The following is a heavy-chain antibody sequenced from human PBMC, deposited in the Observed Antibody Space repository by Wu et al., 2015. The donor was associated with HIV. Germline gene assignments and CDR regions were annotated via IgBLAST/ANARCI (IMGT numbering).Heavy chain of an antibody. V-gene: IGHV1-69*05. CDR2: IIPIFGTP. D-gene: IGHD1-1*01. CDR3: VRGYSGDTNLDSWFDT. CDR1: GGTFSTYV. J-gene: IGHJ5*02. Sequence: VQLVQSGAEMKKPGSSVKVSCKASGGTFSTYVIAWVRQAPGQGLEWMGRIIPIFGTPNYAQKFQGRVTITTDESTSTVYMDLSSLRSEDTAVYFCVRGYSGDTNLDSWFDTWGQGTQVTVSS.